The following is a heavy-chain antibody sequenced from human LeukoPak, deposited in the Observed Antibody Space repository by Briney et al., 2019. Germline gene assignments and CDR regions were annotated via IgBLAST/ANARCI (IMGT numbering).Heavy chain of an antibody. V-gene: IGHV1-24*01. CDR2: FDPEDGET. D-gene: IGHD4-11*01. CDR3: ARDLETTTVSASDY. Sequence: ASVKVSCMVSGYTLTELSMHWVRQAPGKGLEWMGGFDPEDGETIYAQKFQGRVTMTEDTSTDTAYMELSSLRSEDTAVYYCARDLETTTVSASDYWGQGTLVTVSS. CDR1: GYTLTELS. J-gene: IGHJ4*02.